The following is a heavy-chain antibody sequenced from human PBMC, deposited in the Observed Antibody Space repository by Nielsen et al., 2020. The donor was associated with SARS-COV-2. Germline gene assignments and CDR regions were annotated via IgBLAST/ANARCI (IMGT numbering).Heavy chain of an antibody. D-gene: IGHD5-18*01. CDR3: ARDQLWSSGYMDV. CDR2: IYYSGST. V-gene: IGHV4-59*12. CDR1: GGSISSYY. Sequence: SETLSLTCTASGGSISSYYWSWIRQPPGKGLEWIGYIYYSGSTNYNPSLKSRVTISVDTSKNQFSLKLSSVTAADTAVYYCARDQLWSSGYMDVWGKETTVTVSS. J-gene: IGHJ6*03.